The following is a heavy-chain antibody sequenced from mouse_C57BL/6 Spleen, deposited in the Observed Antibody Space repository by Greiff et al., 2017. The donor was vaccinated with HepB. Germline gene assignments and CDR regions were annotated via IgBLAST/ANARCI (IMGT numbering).Heavy chain of an antibody. CDR1: GYAFSSSW. V-gene: IGHV1-82*01. CDR3: ARSNSLYFDY. Sequence: VKLMESGPELVKPGASVKISCKASGYAFSSSWMNWVKQRPGKGLEWIGRIYPGDGDTNYNGKFKGKATLTADKSSSTAYMQLSSLTSEDSAVYFCARSNSLYFDYWGQGTTLTVSS. CDR2: IYPGDGDT. J-gene: IGHJ2*01.